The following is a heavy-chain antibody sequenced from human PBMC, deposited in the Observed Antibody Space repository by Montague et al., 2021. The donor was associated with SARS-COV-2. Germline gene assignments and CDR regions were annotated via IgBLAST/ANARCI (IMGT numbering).Heavy chain of an antibody. J-gene: IGHJ5*02. CDR1: GGYISSGSYY. CDR2: IYASGST. Sequence: TLSLTCTVSGGYISSGSYYWSWLRQPAGRGMEWIGRIYASGSTKYNPSLKSRVTISVDTSKNQFSLKVSSVTAADTAAYYCARDLSSSWSYWFDPWGQGTLVTVSS. CDR3: ARDLSSSWSYWFDP. D-gene: IGHD6-13*01. V-gene: IGHV4-61*02.